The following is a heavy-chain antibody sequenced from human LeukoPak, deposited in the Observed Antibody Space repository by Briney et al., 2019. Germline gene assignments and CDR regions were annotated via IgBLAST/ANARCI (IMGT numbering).Heavy chain of an antibody. CDR1: GGSISSYY. D-gene: IGHD3-22*01. CDR2: IYYSGST. J-gene: IGHJ4*02. CDR3: ARHTTYYDSSGYYRYFDY. Sequence: SSETLSLTCTVSGGSISSYYWSWIRQPPGKGLEWIGYIYYSGSTNYNLSLKSRVTISVDTSKNQFSLKLSSVTAADTAVYYCARHTTYYDSSGYYRYFDYWGQGTLVTVSS. V-gene: IGHV4-59*08.